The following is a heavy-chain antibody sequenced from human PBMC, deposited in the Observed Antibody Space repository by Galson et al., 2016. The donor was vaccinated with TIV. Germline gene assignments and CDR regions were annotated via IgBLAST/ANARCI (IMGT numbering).Heavy chain of an antibody. CDR1: GFSVGYYV. Sequence: SLRLSCAASGFSVGYYVMSWVRQAPGKGLEWVSGISLSGTTAYYADSVRGRFTISRDNSRCTVYLQMNSLRAEDTAVYYCAKPEGDGDYSLGAAFDFWGQGTMVSVSS. CDR2: ISLSGTTA. J-gene: IGHJ3*01. V-gene: IGHV3-23*01. D-gene: IGHD4-17*01. CDR3: AKPEGDGDYSLGAAFDF.